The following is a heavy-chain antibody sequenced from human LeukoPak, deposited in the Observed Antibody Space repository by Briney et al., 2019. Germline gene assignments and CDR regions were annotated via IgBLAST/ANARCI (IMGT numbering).Heavy chain of an antibody. CDR1: GFTFSSYG. J-gene: IGHJ4*02. V-gene: IGHV3-30*02. Sequence: GGSLRLSCAASGFTFSSYGMHWVRQAPGKGLEWVAFIRYDGSNKYYADSVKGRFTISRDNSKNTLYLQMNSLRAEDTAVYYCAKEQSSGYSSGGVLDYWGQGTLVTVSS. CDR2: IRYDGSNK. CDR3: AKEQSSGYSSGGVLDY. D-gene: IGHD3-22*01.